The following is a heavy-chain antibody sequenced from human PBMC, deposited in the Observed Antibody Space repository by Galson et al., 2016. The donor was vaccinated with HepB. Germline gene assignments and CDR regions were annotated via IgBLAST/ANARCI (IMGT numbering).Heavy chain of an antibody. CDR3: ASIVVVSSAPTNYFDY. Sequence: SETLSLTCSVSGGSISSTTYYWVWIRQSPGKGPEWIGSINYSGDTYYDESLKSRVTISVDTSKSQFSLGLRSVTAADTAVYYCASIVVVSSAPTNYFDYWGQGMLVTVSS. J-gene: IGHJ4*02. D-gene: IGHD2-21*01. CDR2: INYSGDT. V-gene: IGHV4-39*01. CDR1: GGSISSTTYY.